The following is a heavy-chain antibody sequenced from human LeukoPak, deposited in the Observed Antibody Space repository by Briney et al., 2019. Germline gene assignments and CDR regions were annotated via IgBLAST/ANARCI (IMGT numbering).Heavy chain of an antibody. V-gene: IGHV3-30*01. CDR3: ARDTAAYCSVRSCMGWLGL. CDR1: GFTFNDYA. J-gene: IGHJ5*02. Sequence: GGSLRLSCAASGFTFNDYAMHWGRQAPGKGLEWGAVIADDGSNKYYADPVKDRFTISTDNSKNTLYVEMKSLRADDTAVYSCARDTAAYCSVRSCMGWLGLWGQGPLVTVSS. D-gene: IGHD2-15*01. CDR2: IADDGSNK.